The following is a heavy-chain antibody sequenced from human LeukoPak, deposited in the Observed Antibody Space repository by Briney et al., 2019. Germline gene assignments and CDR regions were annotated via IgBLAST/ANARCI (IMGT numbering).Heavy chain of an antibody. Sequence: ASETLSLTCTVSGGSINSSNYYWGWIRQPPGKGLEWIGSLYYSGSTYYNPSLKSRVTMSVDTSKNQFSLKLSSVTAADTAVYYCARWYSSSSGYYYYYMDVWGKGTTVTVSS. CDR1: GGSINSSNYY. J-gene: IGHJ6*03. CDR3: ARWYSSSSGYYYYYMDV. CDR2: LYYSGST. D-gene: IGHD6-6*01. V-gene: IGHV4-39*07.